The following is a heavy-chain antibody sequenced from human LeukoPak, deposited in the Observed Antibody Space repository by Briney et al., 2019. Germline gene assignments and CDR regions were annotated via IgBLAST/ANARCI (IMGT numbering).Heavy chain of an antibody. J-gene: IGHJ6*02. Sequence: SETLSLTCSVSGGPISSYYWSWLRQPPGKGLEWFGYIYYSGSTNYNPSLKSRVTISVDTSKNQFSLKLSSVTAADTAVYYCARVSDSSGYYYYYYGMDVWGQGTTVTVSS. CDR2: IYYSGST. D-gene: IGHD3-22*01. V-gene: IGHV4-59*01. CDR3: ARVSDSSGYYYYYYGMDV. CDR1: GGPISSYY.